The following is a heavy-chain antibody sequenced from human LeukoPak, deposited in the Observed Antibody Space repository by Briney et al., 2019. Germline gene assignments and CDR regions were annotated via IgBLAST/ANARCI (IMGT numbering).Heavy chain of an antibody. CDR3: ARSRWPEDL. D-gene: IGHD4-23*01. V-gene: IGHV3-7*01. CDR1: GSTFSKYW. J-gene: IGHJ5*02. Sequence: GGSLRLSCAVSGSTFSKYWMNWVRQAPGKGLEWVANIKQDGSAQNYVDSVKGRFTISRDNAGNSLYLQMNSLRTEDTAIYYCARSRWPEDLWGRGTLVTVSS. CDR2: IKQDGSAQ.